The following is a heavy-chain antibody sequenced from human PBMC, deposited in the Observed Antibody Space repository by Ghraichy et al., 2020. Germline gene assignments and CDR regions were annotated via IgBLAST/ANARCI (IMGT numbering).Heavy chain of an antibody. V-gene: IGHV5-51*01. J-gene: IGHJ3*02. CDR3: ARREGVDHYDI. Sequence: GESLNISCKASGYSFTTYWLGWVRQMPGKGLEWMGIIYPGDSDTTYSPSFQGQVTISADKSISTAYLHWSSLKASDTALYYCARREGVDHYDIWGQGTMVTVSS. CDR2: IYPGDSDT. CDR1: GYSFTTYW. D-gene: IGHD5-12*01.